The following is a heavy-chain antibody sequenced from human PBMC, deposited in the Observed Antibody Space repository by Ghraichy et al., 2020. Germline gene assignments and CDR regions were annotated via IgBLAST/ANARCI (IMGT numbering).Heavy chain of an antibody. CDR3: AKAEDSSSWYWYLIDY. D-gene: IGHD6-13*01. Sequence: GGSLRLSCAASGFTFSSYGMHWVRQAPGKGLEWVAFIRYDGSNKYYADSVKGRFTISRDNSKNTLYLQMNSLRAEDTAVYYCAKAEDSSSWYWYLIDYWGQGTLVTVSS. CDR2: IRYDGSNK. V-gene: IGHV3-30*02. J-gene: IGHJ4*02. CDR1: GFTFSSYG.